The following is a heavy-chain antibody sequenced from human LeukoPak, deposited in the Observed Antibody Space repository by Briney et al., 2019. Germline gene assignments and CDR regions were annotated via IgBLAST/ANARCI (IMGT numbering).Heavy chain of an antibody. D-gene: IGHD1-26*01. V-gene: IGHV4-38-2*02. Sequence: PSETLSLTCTVSGYSISSGYYWGWIRQPPGKGLEWIGSIYHSGSTYYNPSLKSRVTISVDTSKNQFSLKLSSVTAADTAVYYCARGRRELHPIDYWGQGTLVTVSS. CDR1: GYSISSGYY. J-gene: IGHJ4*02. CDR3: ARGRRELHPIDY. CDR2: IYHSGST.